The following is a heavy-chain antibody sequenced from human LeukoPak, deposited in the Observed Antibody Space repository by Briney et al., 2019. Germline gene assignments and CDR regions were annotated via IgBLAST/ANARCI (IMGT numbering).Heavy chain of an antibody. D-gene: IGHD1-26*01. Sequence: ASVKVSCKASGYTFTSYGISWVRQAPGQGLEWMGWISAYNGNTNYAQKFQGRVTMTRDTSTSTVYMELSSLRSEDTAVYYCARVPHRTQWDLYYYYYMDVWGKGTTVTVSS. V-gene: IGHV1-18*01. CDR3: ARVPHRTQWDLYYYYYMDV. CDR2: ISAYNGNT. J-gene: IGHJ6*03. CDR1: GYTFTSYG.